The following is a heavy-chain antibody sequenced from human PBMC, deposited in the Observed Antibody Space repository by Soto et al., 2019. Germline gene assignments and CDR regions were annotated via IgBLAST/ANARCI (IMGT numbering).Heavy chain of an antibody. CDR3: ASSETYYYDSSGYHPLRY. D-gene: IGHD3-22*01. Sequence: PSETLSLTCTVSGGSIISYYWSWIRQPPGKGLEWIGYIYYSGSTNYNPSLKSRVTISVDTSKNQFSLKLSSVTAADTAVYYCASSETYYYDSSGYHPLRYWGQGTLVTVSS. J-gene: IGHJ4*02. CDR1: GGSIISYY. CDR2: IYYSGST. V-gene: IGHV4-59*01.